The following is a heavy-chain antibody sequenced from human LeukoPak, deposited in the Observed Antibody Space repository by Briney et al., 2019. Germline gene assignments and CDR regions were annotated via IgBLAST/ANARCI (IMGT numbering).Heavy chain of an antibody. J-gene: IGHJ2*01. CDR1: GGSTSSYY. CDR2: IYYSGST. V-gene: IGHV4-59*01. CDR3: ARVTVVAATGYFDL. Sequence: KPSETLSLTCTVSGGSTSSYYWSWIRQPPGKGLEWIGYIYYSGSTNYNPSLKSRVTISVDTSKNQFSLKLSSVTAADTAVYYCARVTVVAATGYFDLWGRGTLVTVSS. D-gene: IGHD2-15*01.